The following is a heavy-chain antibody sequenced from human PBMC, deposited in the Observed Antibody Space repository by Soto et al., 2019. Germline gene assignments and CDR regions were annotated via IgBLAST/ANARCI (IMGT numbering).Heavy chain of an antibody. D-gene: IGHD6-19*01. CDR3: ARDDITVTGTLSDY. CDR1: GYTFFNYG. J-gene: IGHJ4*02. V-gene: IGHV1-18*01. Sequence: QVQLVQSGVEVKKPGASVKVSCKASGYTFFNYGISWVRQAPGQGLEWMGWISAYNANTNYAQKFQGRVTMTTDTSTSKAYMELRSLTSDDTAVYYCARDDITVTGTLSDYWGQGTLVSVSS. CDR2: ISAYNANT.